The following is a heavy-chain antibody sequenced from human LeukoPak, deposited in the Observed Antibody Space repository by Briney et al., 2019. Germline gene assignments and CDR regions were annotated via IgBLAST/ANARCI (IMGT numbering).Heavy chain of an antibody. CDR2: IYYSGST. CDR3: ASEGNEGGYYFDY. Sequence: SETLSLTCTVSGGSISSHYWSWIRQPPGKGLEWIGYIYYSGSTNYNPSLKSRVTISVDTSKNQFSLKLSSVTAADTAVYYCASEGNEGGYYFDYWGQGTLVTVSS. D-gene: IGHD1-1*01. CDR1: GGSISSHY. V-gene: IGHV4-59*11. J-gene: IGHJ4*02.